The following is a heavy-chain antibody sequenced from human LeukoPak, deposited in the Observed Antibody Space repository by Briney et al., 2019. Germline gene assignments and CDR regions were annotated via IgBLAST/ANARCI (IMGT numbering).Heavy chain of an antibody. CDR1: GGSISSYY. J-gene: IGHJ4*02. D-gene: IGHD6-19*01. CDR2: IYTSGST. V-gene: IGHV4-4*07. CDR3: ARRVVAGTTVDF. Sequence: PETLSLTCTVFGGSISSYYWSWIRQPAGKGREWIGRIYTSGSTNYNPSLKSRVTISVDTSKSQFSLTLRSVTAADTAVYYCARRVVAGTTVDFWGQGNLVTVSS.